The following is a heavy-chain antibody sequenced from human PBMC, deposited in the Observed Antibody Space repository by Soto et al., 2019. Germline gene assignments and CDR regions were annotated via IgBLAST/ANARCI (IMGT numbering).Heavy chain of an antibody. J-gene: IGHJ3*02. V-gene: IGHV4-34*01. CDR3: ARSGDYGDYGRYALDI. D-gene: IGHD4-17*01. CDR2: INHSGST. Sequence: SETLSLTCAVYGGSFSGYYWSWIRQPPGKGLEWIGEINHSGSTNYNPSLKSRVTISVDTSKNQFSLKLSSVTAADTAVYYCARSGDYGDYGRYALDIWGQGTMVTVSS. CDR1: GGSFSGYY.